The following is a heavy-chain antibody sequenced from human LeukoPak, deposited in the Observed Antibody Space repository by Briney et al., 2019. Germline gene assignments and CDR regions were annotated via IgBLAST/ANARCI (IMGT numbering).Heavy chain of an antibody. CDR1: GGSISSSSYY. Sequence: PSETLSLTCTVSGGSISSSSYYWGWIRQPPGKGLEWIGSIYYSGSTYYNPSLKSRVTISVDKSKNQFSLKLSSVTAADTAVYYCARGLIFGVVNNWFDPWGQGTLVTVSS. CDR2: IYYSGST. D-gene: IGHD3-3*01. J-gene: IGHJ5*02. CDR3: ARGLIFGVVNNWFDP. V-gene: IGHV4-39*07.